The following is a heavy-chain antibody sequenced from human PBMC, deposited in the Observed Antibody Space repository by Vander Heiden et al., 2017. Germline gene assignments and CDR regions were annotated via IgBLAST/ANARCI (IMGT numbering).Heavy chain of an antibody. CDR1: GFIFSKAW. V-gene: IGHV3-15*01. CDR3: TTRRGYSYGPEGY. D-gene: IGHD5-18*01. J-gene: IGHJ4*02. Sequence: EVQLVEFGGGLVKPGGSLSLSCAASGFIFSKAWMSWVRQAPGKGLEWVGHIRSTADGGTREYAAPVKGRFTILRDDSKDTLYLQMNSLRTEDAAVYYCTTRRGYSYGPEGYWGQGTLVTVSS. CDR2: IRSTADGGTR.